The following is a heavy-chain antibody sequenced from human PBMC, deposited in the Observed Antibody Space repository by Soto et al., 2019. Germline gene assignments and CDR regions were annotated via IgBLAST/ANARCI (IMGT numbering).Heavy chain of an antibody. CDR1: GVSVSSGSYY. CDR2: IYYSGST. J-gene: IGHJ4*02. Sequence: SETLSLTCPVSGVSVSSGSYYWRWIRPPPGKGLEWIGYIYYSGSTNYNPSLKSRVTISVDTSKNQFSLKLSSVTAADTAVYYCARTYYDSSGYPFDYWGQGTLVTVSA. CDR3: ARTYYDSSGYPFDY. D-gene: IGHD3-22*01. V-gene: IGHV4-61*01.